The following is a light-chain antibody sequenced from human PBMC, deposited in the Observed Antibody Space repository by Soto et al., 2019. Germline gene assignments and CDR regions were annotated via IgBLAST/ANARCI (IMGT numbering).Light chain of an antibody. CDR2: DVS. CDR1: SSDVGGYNY. CDR3: CSSAGSSWV. V-gene: IGLV2-11*01. J-gene: IGLJ2*01. Sequence: QSALTQPRSVSGSPGQSVTISCTGTSSDVGGYNYVSWYQQHPGKAPKLMIYDVSKRPSGVPDRSSGSKSGNTASLTISGLQAEDEADYYCCSSAGSSWVFGGGTKLTVL.